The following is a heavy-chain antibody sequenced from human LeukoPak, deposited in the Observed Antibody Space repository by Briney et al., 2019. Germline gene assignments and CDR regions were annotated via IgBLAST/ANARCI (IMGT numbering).Heavy chain of an antibody. J-gene: IGHJ3*01. CDR1: GGSIIRGSYY. D-gene: IGHD6-13*01. V-gene: IGHV4-61*09. CDR3: ARDLYSGRSPDDFVL. Sequence: SETLSLTCTGSGGSIIRGSYYGSWIRQPAGKGLEWVGHIYSRGSTNYNPSRKSRVTISVDKSENDLDLKLSYVTAEDTAVYYCARDLYSGRSPDDFVLWGQGTMVTVSS. CDR2: IYSRGST.